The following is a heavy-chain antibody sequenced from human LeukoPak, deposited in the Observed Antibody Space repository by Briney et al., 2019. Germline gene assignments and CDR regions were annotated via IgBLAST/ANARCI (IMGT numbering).Heavy chain of an antibody. Sequence: SETLSLTCTVSGGSISSYYWSWIRQSPGKGLEWIGYLYHSETTKYNPSLKSRVTIPVDTSKNQLSLHLTSVTAADTAVYYCARDRGGSSGWSESFEYWGQGTLVTVSS. J-gene: IGHJ4*02. CDR3: ARDRGGSSGWSESFEY. CDR1: GGSISSYY. CDR2: LYHSETT. D-gene: IGHD6-19*01. V-gene: IGHV4-59*01.